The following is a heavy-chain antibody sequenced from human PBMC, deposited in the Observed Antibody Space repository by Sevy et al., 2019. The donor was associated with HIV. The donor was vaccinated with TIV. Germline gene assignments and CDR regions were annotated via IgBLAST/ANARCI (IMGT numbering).Heavy chain of an antibody. V-gene: IGHV3-48*01. D-gene: IGHD2-8*01. CDR1: GFTFSSYN. J-gene: IGHJ4*02. CDR2: ISSSSSTI. Sequence: GGSLRLSCAASGFTFSSYNMNWVRQAPGKGLEWVSYISSSSSTIYYADSVKGRFTISRDNAKNSLYLQMNSLRAEDTAVYYCARDGNGLFGYWGQGTLVTVSS. CDR3: ARDGNGLFGY.